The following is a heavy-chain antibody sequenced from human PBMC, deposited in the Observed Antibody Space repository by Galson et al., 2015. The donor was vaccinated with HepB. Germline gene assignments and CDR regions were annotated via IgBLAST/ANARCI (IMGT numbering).Heavy chain of an antibody. CDR2: ISYDGSNK. V-gene: IGHV3-30-3*01. CDR1: GFTFSNYA. D-gene: IGHD5/OR15-5a*01. J-gene: IGHJ6*02. CDR3: ARSTDPFRVFDGMDV. Sequence: SLRLSCAASGFTFSNYAFHWVRQAPGKGLEWVAVISYDGSNKHFVESVKGRFTISRDNFKKTLYLQMNSLRPEDTAVYYCARSTDPFRVFDGMDVWGQGTTVSVSS.